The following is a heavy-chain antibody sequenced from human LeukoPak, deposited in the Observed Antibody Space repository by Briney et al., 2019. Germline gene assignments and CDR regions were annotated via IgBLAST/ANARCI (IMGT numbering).Heavy chain of an antibody. CDR2: IYYSGST. CDR1: GASISSGGYS. J-gene: IGHJ5*02. D-gene: IGHD3-22*01. Sequence: PSQSLSLTRTVSGASISSGGYSWGWIRQHPGKGLEWIGYIYYSGSTYYNPSLKSLVTISVDTSKTQFSLKLSSVTAADTAVYYCARAPHYYDSSGYYYEWFDPWGQGTLVTVSS. CDR3: ARAPHYYDSSGYYYEWFDP. V-gene: IGHV4-31*01.